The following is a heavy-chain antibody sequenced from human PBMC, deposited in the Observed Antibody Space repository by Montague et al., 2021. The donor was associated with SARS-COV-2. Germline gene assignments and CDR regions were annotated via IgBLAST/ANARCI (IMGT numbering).Heavy chain of an antibody. V-gene: IGHV4-61*01. Sequence: SETLSLTCTVSGGSVSSGSYYWSWIRQPPGKGLEWIGYIYYSGSTNYNPSLKSRVTISVDTSKNQFSLKLSSVTAADTAVYYYASVNTAGAYWGQGTLVTVSS. CDR1: GGSVSSGSYY. D-gene: IGHD7-27*01. CDR3: ASVNTAGAY. CDR2: IYYSGST. J-gene: IGHJ4*02.